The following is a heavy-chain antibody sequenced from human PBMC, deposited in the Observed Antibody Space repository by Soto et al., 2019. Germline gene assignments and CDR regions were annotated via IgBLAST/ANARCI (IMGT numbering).Heavy chain of an antibody. Sequence: QVRLVQSGTEVKRPGSSVKVSCKTSGGTFSNYAMSWVRQAPGHGLEWMGEIIPMLGTVNYAPKFQGRVTITADTSTITAYVELKNVRSEDTAVYYCARVPGSITSGYAMDYWGQGTLVTVSS. CDR1: GGTFSNYA. J-gene: IGHJ4*02. D-gene: IGHD2-2*01. CDR2: IIPMLGTV. CDR3: ARVPGSITSGYAMDY. V-gene: IGHV1-69*06.